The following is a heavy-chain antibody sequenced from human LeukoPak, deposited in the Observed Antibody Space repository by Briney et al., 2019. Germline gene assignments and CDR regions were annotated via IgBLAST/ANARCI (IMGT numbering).Heavy chain of an antibody. CDR2: ISSSGSTI. J-gene: IGHJ4*02. CDR1: GFTFSSYE. Sequence: GGSLRLSCAASGFTFSSYEMNWVRQAPGKGLEWVSNISSSGSTINYADSVKGRFTISRDNAKNTLYLQTNSLRAEDTAVYYCARVLYLYGSSSAVFDYWGQGTLVTVSS. D-gene: IGHD6-6*01. CDR3: ARVLYLYGSSSAVFDY. V-gene: IGHV3-48*03.